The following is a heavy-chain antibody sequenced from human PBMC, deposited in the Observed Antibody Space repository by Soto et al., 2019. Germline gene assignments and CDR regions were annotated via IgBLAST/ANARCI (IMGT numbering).Heavy chain of an antibody. V-gene: IGHV3-33*01. J-gene: IGHJ6*03. D-gene: IGHD6-19*01. Sequence: GGSLRLSCAASGFTFSSYGMHWVRQAPGKGLEWVAVIWYDGSNKYYADSVKGRFTISRDNSKNTLYLQMNSLRAEDTAVYYCARESSGWQDYYYYMDVWGKGTTVTVSS. CDR3: ARESSGWQDYYYYMDV. CDR2: IWYDGSNK. CDR1: GFTFSSYG.